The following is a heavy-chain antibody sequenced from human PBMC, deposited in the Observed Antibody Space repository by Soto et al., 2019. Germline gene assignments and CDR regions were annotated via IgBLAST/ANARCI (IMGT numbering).Heavy chain of an antibody. CDR1: GFSFSTYA. Sequence: EVQLLESGGGLVQPEGSLRLSCAASGFSFSTYAMSWVRQAPGKGLEWVSGISGSGGTTYYADSVKGRFTISSDNSKNTLYLEVNSLRVEDTAVYYCAKDQVAAGHISRYFQHWGQGTLVTVSS. J-gene: IGHJ1*01. D-gene: IGHD6-13*01. CDR3: AKDQVAAGHISRYFQH. V-gene: IGHV3-23*01. CDR2: ISGSGGTT.